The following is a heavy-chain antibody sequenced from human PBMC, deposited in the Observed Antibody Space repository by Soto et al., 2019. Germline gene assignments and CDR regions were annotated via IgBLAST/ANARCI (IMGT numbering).Heavy chain of an antibody. D-gene: IGHD3-3*01. CDR3: ADGGEWSFNFVY. Sequence: GGSLRLACAASGFPFSADPMRWVRQAPGKGLEWLVGISASGDNSYYADSVKGRFTISRDNSKGTLYLQMNNLRAEDTALYYCADGGEWSFNFVYWGQGTLVTVSS. CDR2: ISASGDNS. J-gene: IGHJ4*02. CDR1: GFPFSADP. V-gene: IGHV3-23*01.